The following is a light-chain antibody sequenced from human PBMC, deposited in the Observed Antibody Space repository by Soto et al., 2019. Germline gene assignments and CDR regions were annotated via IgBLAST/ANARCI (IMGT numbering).Light chain of an antibody. J-gene: IGKJ5*01. CDR2: KAS. CDR3: QQYNSYSIT. Sequence: DIQMTQSPSTLSASVGDRVTITCRASQSVSSWLAWYQQKPGKAPKLLSYKASSLESGVPSRFSGSGSGTEFTITSSSLQPDDFATYYCQQYNSYSITFGQGTRLEIK. CDR1: QSVSSW. V-gene: IGKV1-5*03.